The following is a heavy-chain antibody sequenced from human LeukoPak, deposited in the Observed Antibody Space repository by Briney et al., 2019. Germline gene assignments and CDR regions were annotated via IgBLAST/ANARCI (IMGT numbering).Heavy chain of an antibody. CDR3: ARSSGWYPYYYGMDV. V-gene: IGHV1-18*01. D-gene: IGHD6-19*01. Sequence: GASVKVSCKASGYTFTSYDINWVRQATGQGLEWMGWISVNNGNTNYAQKLQGRVTMTTDTSTSIAYMELRSLRSDDTAVYYCARSSGWYPYYYGMDVWGQGTTVTVSS. CDR2: ISVNNGNT. CDR1: GYTFTSYD. J-gene: IGHJ6*02.